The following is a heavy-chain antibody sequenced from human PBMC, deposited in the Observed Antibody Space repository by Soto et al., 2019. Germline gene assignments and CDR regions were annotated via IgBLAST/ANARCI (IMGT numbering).Heavy chain of an antibody. Sequence: ESGGGVVQPGRSLRLSCGASGFTFSRDVMHWVRQAPGKGLEWVALIWHDESDISYGDSVKGRFTISRDNSKNTLYLEMNSLRADDTAVYYCARNLDDTATNYAMDVWGHGTTVIVSS. J-gene: IGHJ6*02. CDR3: ARNLDDTATNYAMDV. V-gene: IGHV3-33*01. D-gene: IGHD5-18*01. CDR2: IWHDESDI. CDR1: GFTFSRDV.